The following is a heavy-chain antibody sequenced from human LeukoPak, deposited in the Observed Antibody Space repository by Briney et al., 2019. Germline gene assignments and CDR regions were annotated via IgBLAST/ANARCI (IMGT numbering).Heavy chain of an antibody. CDR1: GYTFTSYG. J-gene: IGHJ6*03. Sequence: ASVKVSCKASGYTFTSYGISWVRQAPGQGLEWMGWISAYNGNTNYAQKLQGRVTMTTDTSTSTAYMELSSLRSEDTAVYYCARALSGDFWSGLYYYYYMDVWGKGTTVTVSS. V-gene: IGHV1-18*01. CDR3: ARALSGDFWSGLYYYYYMDV. CDR2: ISAYNGNT. D-gene: IGHD3-3*01.